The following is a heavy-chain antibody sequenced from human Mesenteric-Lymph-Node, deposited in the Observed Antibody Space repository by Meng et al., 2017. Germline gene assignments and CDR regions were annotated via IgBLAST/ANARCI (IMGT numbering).Heavy chain of an antibody. V-gene: IGHV1-69*05. CDR2: IIPIFGTA. CDR1: VGTFSSYA. D-gene: IGHD6-19*01. CDR3: ARDLEGYSSGWNLDY. Sequence: SVKVSCKASVGTFSSYAISWVRQAPGQGLEWMGGIIPIFGTANYAQKFQGRVTITTDESTSTAYMELSSLRSEDTAVYYCARDLEGYSSGWNLDYWGQGTLVTVSS. J-gene: IGHJ4*02.